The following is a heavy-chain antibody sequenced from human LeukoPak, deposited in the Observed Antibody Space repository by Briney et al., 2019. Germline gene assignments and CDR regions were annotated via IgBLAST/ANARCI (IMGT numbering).Heavy chain of an antibody. CDR1: GFTFSSYA. V-gene: IGHV3-23*01. CDR2: ISGSGSST. J-gene: IGHJ4*02. D-gene: IGHD3-10*01. Sequence: GGSLRLSCAASGFTFSSYAMSWVRQAPGKGLEWVSTISGSGSSTYYADSVKGRFTISRDNSKNTLYLQMNSLRAEDTAVYYCAKAPFGIKTPYFDYWAGGPWSPSPQ. CDR3: AKAPFGIKTPYFDY.